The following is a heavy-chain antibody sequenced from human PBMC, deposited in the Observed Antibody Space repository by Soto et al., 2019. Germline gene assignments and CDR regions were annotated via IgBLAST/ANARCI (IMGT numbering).Heavy chain of an antibody. CDR2: ISIGTSTI. V-gene: IGHV3-48*02. CDR3: ARDNGMAGSFDP. Sequence: HPGGSLRLSCAASGFTFSSYSMNSVRQAPGKGLEWVSYISIGTSTIYYADSVKGRFTISRDDAKNSLYLQMNSLRDEDTAVYYCARDNGMAGSFDPWGQGTLVTVSS. D-gene: IGHD2-8*01. CDR1: GFTFSSYS. J-gene: IGHJ5*02.